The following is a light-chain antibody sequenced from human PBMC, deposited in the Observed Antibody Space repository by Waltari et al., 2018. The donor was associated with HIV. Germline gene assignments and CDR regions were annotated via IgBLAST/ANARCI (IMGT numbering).Light chain of an antibody. CDR1: QNIGTN. CDR2: GAS. CDR3: KQYDTWPPKT. Sequence: EIVMTQSPATLSVSPGERATLSCRASQNIGTNLAWYQQKPGQAPRLLIYGASTRATGIPARFSGSGAGTEFTLAISSLQAEDFAVYYCKQYDTWPPKTFGQGTKVEIK. J-gene: IGKJ1*01. V-gene: IGKV3-15*01.